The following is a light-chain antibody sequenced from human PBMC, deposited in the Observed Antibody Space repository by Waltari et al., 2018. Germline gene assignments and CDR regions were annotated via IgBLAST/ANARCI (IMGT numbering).Light chain of an antibody. CDR1: SSDIGAYSH. V-gene: IGLV2-8*01. CDR3: SSYAGSNNLGI. Sequence: QSALTQPPSASGSPGHSVTISCPGASSDIGAYSHVPWYQHYPGKAPKLIIYDVDKRPSGVPDRFSGSKSGDTASLTVSGLQTEDEADYYCSSYAGSNNLGIFGGGTKLTVL. J-gene: IGLJ2*01. CDR2: DVD.